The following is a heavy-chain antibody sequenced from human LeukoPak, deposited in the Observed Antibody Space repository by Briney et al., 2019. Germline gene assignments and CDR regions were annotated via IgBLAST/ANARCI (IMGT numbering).Heavy chain of an antibody. D-gene: IGHD5-18*01. V-gene: IGHV1-8*01. CDR3: ARDARGYSYGN. Sequence: ASVKVSCKASGYTFTSYDFNWLRQATGQGPEWMGWMNPNSGATGYAQKFQGRITMTRSASINTAYMELTDLRSEDTAVYYCARDARGYSYGNWGQGTLVTVSS. CDR2: MNPNSGAT. CDR1: GYTFTSYD. J-gene: IGHJ4*02.